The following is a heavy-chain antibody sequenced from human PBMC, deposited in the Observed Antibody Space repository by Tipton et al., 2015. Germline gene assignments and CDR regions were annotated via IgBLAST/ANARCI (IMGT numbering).Heavy chain of an antibody. V-gene: IGHV4-4*07. CDR1: GDSIRTYH. D-gene: IGHD6-13*01. Sequence: GLVKPSETLSLTCSVSGDSIRTYHWSWIRQTAGKGLEWIGRIYGSGSVDYNPSLKSRVTMSVDTSKNQFSLKLTSMTAADTAMYYCARDEGIAAAGDYNHYGLDVWSQGTTVTVSS. CDR3: ARDEGIAAAGDYNHYGLDV. J-gene: IGHJ6*02. CDR2: IYGSGSV.